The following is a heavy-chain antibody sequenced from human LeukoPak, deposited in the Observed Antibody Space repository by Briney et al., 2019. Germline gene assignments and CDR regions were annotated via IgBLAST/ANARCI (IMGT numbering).Heavy chain of an antibody. CDR2: ISSSSSYI. CDR1: GFTFSSYS. CDR3: AKDHSDNNYFDY. V-gene: IGHV3-21*04. Sequence: GGSLRLSCAASGFTFSSYSMNWVRQAPGKGLEWVSSISSSSSYIYYADSVKGRFTISRDNSKNTLYLQMNSLRAEDTAVYYCAKDHSDNNYFDYWGQGILVTVSS. D-gene: IGHD3-22*01. J-gene: IGHJ4*02.